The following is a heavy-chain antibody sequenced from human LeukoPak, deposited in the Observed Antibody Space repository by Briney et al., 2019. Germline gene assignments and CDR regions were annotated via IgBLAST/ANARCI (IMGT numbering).Heavy chain of an antibody. CDR3: ARGPHTYYYDSSGYYGFDY. CDR2: IKTDGSTI. Sequence: GGSLRLSCAASGFIFSNYWMHWVRQAPGKGLVWVSRIKTDGSTITYADSVKGRFTISRDNAKNSLYLQMNSLRAEDTAVYYCARGPHTYYYDSSGYYGFDYWGQGTLVTVSS. J-gene: IGHJ4*02. CDR1: GFIFSNYW. V-gene: IGHV3-74*01. D-gene: IGHD3-22*01.